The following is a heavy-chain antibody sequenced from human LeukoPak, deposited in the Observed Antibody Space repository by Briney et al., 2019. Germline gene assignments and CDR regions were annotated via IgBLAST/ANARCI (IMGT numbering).Heavy chain of an antibody. V-gene: IGHV1-24*01. CDR1: GYTLTELS. CDR2: FDPEDGET. CDR3: ARGHDYGDYFEDH. J-gene: IGHJ4*02. Sequence: VASVNVSCKVSGYTLTELSMHWVRQAPGKGLEWMGGFDPEDGETIYAQKFQGRVTMTRDTSTSTVYMELSSLRSEDTAVYYCARGHDYGDYFEDHWGQGTLVTVSS. D-gene: IGHD4-17*01.